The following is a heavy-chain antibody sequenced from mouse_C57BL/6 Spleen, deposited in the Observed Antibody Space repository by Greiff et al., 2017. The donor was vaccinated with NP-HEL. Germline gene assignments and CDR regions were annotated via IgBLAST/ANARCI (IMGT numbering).Heavy chain of an antibody. CDR2: ISSGSSTI. D-gene: IGHD2-10*01. CDR1: GFTFSDYG. Sequence: EVMLVESGGGLVKPGGSLKLSCAASGFTFSDYGMHWVRQAPEKGLEWVAYISSGSSTIYYADTVKGRFTISRDNAKNTLFLQMTSLRSEDTAMYYCARSYYGLVDYWGQGTTLTVSS. V-gene: IGHV5-17*01. CDR3: ARSYYGLVDY. J-gene: IGHJ2*01.